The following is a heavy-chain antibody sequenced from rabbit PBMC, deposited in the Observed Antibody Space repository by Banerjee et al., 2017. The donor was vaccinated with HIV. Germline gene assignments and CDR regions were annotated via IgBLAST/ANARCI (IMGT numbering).Heavy chain of an antibody. CDR2: IYAISSSGST. D-gene: IGHD6-1*01. V-gene: IGHV1S45*01. CDR3: ARGLRYYVYGTADYGYAGFNL. J-gene: IGHJ4*01. Sequence: QQQLEESGGGLVKPGGTLTLTSKASGIDFSSYYYMCWVRQAPGKGLEWIACIYAISSSGSTYYASWAKGRFTISKTSSTTVTLQMTSLTAADTATYFCARGLRYYVYGTADYGYAGFNLWGPGTLVTVS. CDR1: GIDFSSYYY.